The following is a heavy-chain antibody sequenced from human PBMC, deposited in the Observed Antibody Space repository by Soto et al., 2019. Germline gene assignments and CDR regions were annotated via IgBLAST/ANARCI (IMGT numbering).Heavy chain of an antibody. Sequence: SETLSLTCAVYGGSFSGYYWSWIRQPPGKGLEWIGEINHSGSTNYNPSLKSRVTISVDTSKNQFSLKLSSVTAADTAVYYCARGRRVLRYFDWLPRGCAFDIWGQGTMVTVPS. D-gene: IGHD3-9*01. CDR1: GGSFSGYY. J-gene: IGHJ3*02. V-gene: IGHV4-34*01. CDR2: INHSGST. CDR3: ARGRRVLRYFDWLPRGCAFDI.